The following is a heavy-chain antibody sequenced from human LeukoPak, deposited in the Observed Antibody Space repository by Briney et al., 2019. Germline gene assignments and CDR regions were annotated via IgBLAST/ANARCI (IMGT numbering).Heavy chain of an antibody. V-gene: IGHV3-53*01. CDR1: GFTVSNNY. J-gene: IGHJ4*02. D-gene: IGHD4-17*01. CDR3: AKDGDYGDFDY. Sequence: GGSLRLSCAASGFTVSNNYMSWVRQAPGKGLEWVSVIYSGGSTYYADSVKGRFTISRDNSKNTLYLQMNRLRGEDTAVYYCAKDGDYGDFDYWGQGTLVTVSS. CDR2: IYSGGST.